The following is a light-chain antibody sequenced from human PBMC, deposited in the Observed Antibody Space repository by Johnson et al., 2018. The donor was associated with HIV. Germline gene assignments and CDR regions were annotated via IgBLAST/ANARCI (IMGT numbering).Light chain of an antibody. CDR2: DNN. CDR1: SSNIGNNY. Sequence: QAVLTQPPSVSAAPGQTVTISCSGSSSNIGNNYVSWYQQLPGTAPKLLIYDNNKRPSGIPDRFSGSKSGTSATLGITGLQTGDEADYYCGTWDTSLGAGVFGPRTK. J-gene: IGLJ1*01. V-gene: IGLV1-51*01. CDR3: GTWDTSLGAGV.